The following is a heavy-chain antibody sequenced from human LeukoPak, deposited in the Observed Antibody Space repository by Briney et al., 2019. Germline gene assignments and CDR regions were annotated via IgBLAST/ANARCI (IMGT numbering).Heavy chain of an antibody. Sequence: PSETLSLTCIISGYTISSGYQWGWIRQPPGKGLGWIGNIYYSGSTYYNPSLKGRLTMSVDRSNNLFSLNLNSVTAADTAVYYCARIIAASQDVFDIWGQGTMITVSS. V-gene: IGHV4-38-2*02. J-gene: IGHJ3*02. CDR3: ARIIAASQDVFDI. CDR1: GYTISSGYQ. CDR2: IYYSGST. D-gene: IGHD6-6*01.